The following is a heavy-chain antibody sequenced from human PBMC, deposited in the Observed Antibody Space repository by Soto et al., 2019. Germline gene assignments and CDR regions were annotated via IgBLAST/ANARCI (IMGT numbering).Heavy chain of an antibody. D-gene: IGHD5-12*01. Sequence: PSETLSLTCTVSGGSISSGDYYWSWIRQPPGKGLEWIGYIYYSGSTYYNPSLKSRVTISVDTSKNQFSLKLSSVTAADTAVYYCASPPIVATIVNYYYGMDVWGQGTTVTVSS. V-gene: IGHV4-30-4*01. CDR2: IYYSGST. CDR3: ASPPIVATIVNYYYGMDV. J-gene: IGHJ6*02. CDR1: GGSISSGDYY.